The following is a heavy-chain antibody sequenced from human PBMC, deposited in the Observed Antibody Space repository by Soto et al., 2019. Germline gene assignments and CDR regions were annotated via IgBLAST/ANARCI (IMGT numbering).Heavy chain of an antibody. CDR3: SRVGYDFWSGYYTSYFDY. Sequence: PETLSLTCAVSGYSISSGYYCVCLRQPPGKGLEWIGSIYHSGSTYYNPSLKSRVTISVDTSKNQFSLKLSSVTAADTAVYYCSRVGYDFWSGYYTSYFDYWGQGTLVTVSS. J-gene: IGHJ4*02. V-gene: IGHV4-38-2*01. D-gene: IGHD3-3*01. CDR1: GYSISSGYY. CDR2: IYHSGST.